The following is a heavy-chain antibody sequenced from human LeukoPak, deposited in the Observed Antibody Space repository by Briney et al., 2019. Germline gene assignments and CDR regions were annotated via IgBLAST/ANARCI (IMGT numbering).Heavy chain of an antibody. J-gene: IGHJ6*02. CDR2: ISSSGSTI. CDR3: ERDVRQWLTDYYYGMDV. D-gene: IGHD6-19*01. V-gene: IGHV3-48*03. CDR1: GFTFSSYE. Sequence: GGSLRLSCAASGFTFSSYEMNWVRQAPGKGLEWVSYISSSGSTIYYADSVKGRFTISRDNAKNSLYLQMNSLRAEDTAVYYCERDVRQWLTDYYYGMDVWGQGTTVTVSS.